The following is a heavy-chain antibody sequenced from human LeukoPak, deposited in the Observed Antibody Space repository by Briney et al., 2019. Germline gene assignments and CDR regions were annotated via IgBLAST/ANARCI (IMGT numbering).Heavy chain of an antibody. CDR1: GFTSSSYS. Sequence: GGSLRLSCAASGFTSSSYSMNWVRQAPGKGLEWVSSISSSSSYIYYADSVKGRFTISRDDAKNSLYLQMNSLRAEDTAVYYCARDVGYCSSTSCYGVYWGQGTLVTVSS. CDR2: ISSSSSYI. V-gene: IGHV3-21*01. J-gene: IGHJ4*02. CDR3: ARDVGYCSSTSCYGVY. D-gene: IGHD2-2*01.